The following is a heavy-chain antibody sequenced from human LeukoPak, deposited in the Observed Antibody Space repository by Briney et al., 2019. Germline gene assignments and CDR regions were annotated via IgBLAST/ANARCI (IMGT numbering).Heavy chain of an antibody. CDR2: IYTSGST. V-gene: IGHV4-61*09. CDR3: ARVERNWFDP. D-gene: IGHD6-25*01. CDR1: GGSISSGSYY. Sequence: SETLSLTCTVSGGSISSGSYYWGWIRQPAGKGLEWIGHIYTSGSTYYNPSLKSRVTISVDTSKNQFSLKLSSVTAADTAVYYCARVERNWFDPWGQGTLVTVSS. J-gene: IGHJ5*02.